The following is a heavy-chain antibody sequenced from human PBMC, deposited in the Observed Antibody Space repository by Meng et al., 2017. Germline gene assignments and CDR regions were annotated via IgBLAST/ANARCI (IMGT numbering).Heavy chain of an antibody. Sequence: LKISCAASGFTFSSYEMNWVRQAPGKGLEWVSYISSSGSTIYYADSVKGRFTISRDNAKNSRYLQMNSLRAEDTAVYYCARGQGYCSGGSCYSTFDYWGQGTLVTVSS. CDR1: GFTFSSYE. D-gene: IGHD2-15*01. CDR2: ISSSGSTI. V-gene: IGHV3-48*03. CDR3: ARGQGYCSGGSCYSTFDY. J-gene: IGHJ4*02.